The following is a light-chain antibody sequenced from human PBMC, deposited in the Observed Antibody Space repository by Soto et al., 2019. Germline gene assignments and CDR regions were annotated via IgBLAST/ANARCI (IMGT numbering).Light chain of an antibody. V-gene: IGLV2-23*02. J-gene: IGLJ3*02. CDR3: CSYAGSPMWV. Sequence: QSALTHPASVSGSLGQSITISCTGTSSDVGSYNRVPWYQQHPGKVPKVMIYEVNKRPSGVSNRFSGSNSGNTASLTISGLQAEDEADYYCCSYAGSPMWVLGAGTKLTVL. CDR2: EVN. CDR1: SSDVGSYNR.